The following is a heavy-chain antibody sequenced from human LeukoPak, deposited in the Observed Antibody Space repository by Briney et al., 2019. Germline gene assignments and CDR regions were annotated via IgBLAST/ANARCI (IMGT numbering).Heavy chain of an antibody. Sequence: ASVQVSCQASGGPFRSYAISWGRPAPGQGLEWMGGIIPIFGTANYAQKFQGRVTITADKSTSTAYMELSSLRSEDTAVYYCAREGYSYGPKFDYWGQGTLVTVSS. CDR2: IIPIFGTA. J-gene: IGHJ4*02. D-gene: IGHD5-18*01. V-gene: IGHV1-69*06. CDR1: GGPFRSYA. CDR3: AREGYSYGPKFDY.